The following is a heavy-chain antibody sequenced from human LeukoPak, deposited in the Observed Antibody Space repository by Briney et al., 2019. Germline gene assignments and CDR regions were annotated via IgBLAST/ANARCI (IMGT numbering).Heavy chain of an antibody. D-gene: IGHD1-26*01. CDR3: ASSGSYRFDY. V-gene: IGHV3-48*02. CDR2: ITASGTAM. Sequence: GGSLRLSCAASGFTFSSYAMHWVRQAPGKGLEWVSHITASGTAMFYADSVKGRFTISRDSAKNSLYLQMNSLRDEDTAVYYRASSGSYRFDYWGQGTLVTVSS. J-gene: IGHJ4*02. CDR1: GFTFSSYA.